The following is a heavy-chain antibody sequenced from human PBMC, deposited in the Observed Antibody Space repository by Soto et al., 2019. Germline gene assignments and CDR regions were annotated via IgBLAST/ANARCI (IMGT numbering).Heavy chain of an antibody. Sequence: GGSLRLSCAASGFNVCTNYITWGRQAPGKGLEWVSVIYSGGTTYYADSVKGRFIISRDNFKNTLYLQMNNLRAEDTALYYCARGSGSLYYFHYWGQGTLVTVSS. CDR3: ARGSGSLYYFHY. V-gene: IGHV3-53*01. J-gene: IGHJ4*02. D-gene: IGHD1-26*01. CDR1: GFNVCTNY. CDR2: IYSGGTT.